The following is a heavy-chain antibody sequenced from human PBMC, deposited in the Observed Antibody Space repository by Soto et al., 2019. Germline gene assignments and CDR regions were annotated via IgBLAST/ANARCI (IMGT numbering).Heavy chain of an antibody. Sequence: QVQLVESGGGLVKPGESLRLSCVASGFSIRDYYMTWIRQAPGKGLDWVSYISGSGTTIYYADSVKGRFTISRDNAKKSLFLQMNSLRAEDTAMYYCAQVRARWLEKYYHHTMDVWGQGTTVTVSS. CDR1: GFSIRDYY. D-gene: IGHD6-19*01. J-gene: IGHJ6*03. V-gene: IGHV3-11*01. CDR2: ISGSGTTI. CDR3: AQVRARWLEKYYHHTMDV.